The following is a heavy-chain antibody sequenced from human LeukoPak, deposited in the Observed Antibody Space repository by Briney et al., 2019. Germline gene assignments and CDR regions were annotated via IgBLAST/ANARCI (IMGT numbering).Heavy chain of an antibody. D-gene: IGHD3-10*01. J-gene: IGHJ4*02. V-gene: IGHV1-69*01. CDR1: GTFSSYA. Sequence: GTFSSYAXXXXXQAXXXXLXXXXXXXPIFGTATYAQKFQGRVTITADESTSTAYMELSGLRSEDTAVYYCASCPGPDGSGSYPCDYWGQGTLVTVSS. CDR3: ASCPGPDGSGSYPCDY. CDR2: XXPIFGTA.